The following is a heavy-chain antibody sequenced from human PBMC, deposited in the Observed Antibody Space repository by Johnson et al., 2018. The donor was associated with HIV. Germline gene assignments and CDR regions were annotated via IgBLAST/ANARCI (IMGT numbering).Heavy chain of an antibody. CDR1: GFTFSSYA. J-gene: IGHJ3*01. CDR3: AKDRIRSTAPDTFDV. V-gene: IGHV3-23*04. D-gene: IGHD5-18*01. CDR2: ISGSGDSA. Sequence: VLLVESGGGLVQPGGSLRLSCAASGFTFSSYAMSWVRQAPGKGLEWVSAISGSGDSAYDADSVKGRFTISRDNSKNTLYLQMDSLRAVATAVCYCAKDRIRSTAPDTFDVWVQGTMVTVSS.